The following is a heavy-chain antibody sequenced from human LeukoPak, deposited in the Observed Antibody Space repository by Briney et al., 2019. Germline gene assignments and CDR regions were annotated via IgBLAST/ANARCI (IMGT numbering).Heavy chain of an antibody. J-gene: IGHJ4*02. CDR1: GFTFSSYA. V-gene: IGHV3-23*01. CDR2: ITGSGDSA. D-gene: IGHD2/OR15-2a*01. CDR3: ARRTSYHFPH. Sequence: GGSLRLSCAASGFTFSSYAMSWVRQAPGKGLEWVSTITGSGDSADYADSVKGRFTISRDNGKNTLYLEVNSLRVEDTAVYYCARRTSYHFPHWGQGTQVTVSS.